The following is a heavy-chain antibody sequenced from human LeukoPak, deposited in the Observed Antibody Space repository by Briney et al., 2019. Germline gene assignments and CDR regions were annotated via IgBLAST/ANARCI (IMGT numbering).Heavy chain of an antibody. J-gene: IGHJ4*02. CDR2: IKQDGSEK. CDR3: ARGPPHYDFWSGSVR. V-gene: IGHV3-7*01. D-gene: IGHD3-3*01. CDR1: GFTFSSYS. Sequence: GGSLRLSCAASGFTFSSYSMNWVRQAPGKGLEWVANIKQDGSEKYYVDSVKGRFTISRDNAKNSLYLQMNSLRAEDTAVYYCARGPPHYDFWSGSVRWGQGTLVTVSS.